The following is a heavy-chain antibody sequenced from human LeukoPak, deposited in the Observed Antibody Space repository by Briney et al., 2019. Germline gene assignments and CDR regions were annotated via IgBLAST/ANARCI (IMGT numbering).Heavy chain of an antibody. CDR3: TTIAAAGYIDY. D-gene: IGHD6-13*01. V-gene: IGHV3-15*01. CDR2: IKSKTDGGTT. Sequence: KSGGSLRLSCAASGFTFNNAWMSWVRQAPGKGLEWVGRIKSKTDGGTTDYAAPVKGRFTISRDDSKNTLYLQMNSLKTEDTAVYYCTTIAAAGYIDYWGQGTLVTVSS. CDR1: GFTFNNAW. J-gene: IGHJ4*02.